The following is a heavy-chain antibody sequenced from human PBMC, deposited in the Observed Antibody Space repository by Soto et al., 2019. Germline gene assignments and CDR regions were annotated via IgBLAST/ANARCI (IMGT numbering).Heavy chain of an antibody. V-gene: IGHV3-7*01. J-gene: IGHJ4*02. CDR1: GFTFSTDW. CDR2: INQDGSEK. Sequence: EVQVVESGGGLVQPGGSLRVSCAASGFTFSTDWMDWVRQTPGKGLEWVANINQDGSEKNYVDSVKGRFTIYRDNAKNSLYLQMSSLTAEDSALYYCSRSLNSWGQGTLVTVSS. CDR3: SRSLNS.